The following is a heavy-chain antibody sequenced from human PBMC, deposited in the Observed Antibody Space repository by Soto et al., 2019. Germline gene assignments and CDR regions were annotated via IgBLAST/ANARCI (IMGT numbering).Heavy chain of an antibody. CDR3: ARHPERIAQIGWFDP. D-gene: IGHD6-13*01. Sequence: GGSLRLSCAASGFTFNSYAMNWVRQAPGKGLEWVSSISGGGGGTYYADSVKGRFTISRDNAKNSLYLQMNSLRAEDTAVYYCARHPERIAQIGWFDPWGQGTLVTVSS. J-gene: IGHJ5*02. CDR1: GFTFNSYA. CDR2: ISGGGGGT. V-gene: IGHV3-23*01.